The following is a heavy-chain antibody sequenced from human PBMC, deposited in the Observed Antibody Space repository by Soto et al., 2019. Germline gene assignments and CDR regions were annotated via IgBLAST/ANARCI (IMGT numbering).Heavy chain of an antibody. J-gene: IGHJ4*02. CDR3: VKDWVGGSNRYQLDY. CDR2: VWSDGRNK. V-gene: IGHV3-30*02. CDR1: GFTFSTYG. D-gene: IGHD4-4*01. Sequence: PGGSLRLSCAASGFTFSTYGMHWVRQAPGKGLQWVAVVWSDGRNKFYADSVRGRFIISRDNSKKMVYLQLNRLRREDTAVYYCVKDWVGGSNRYQLDYWGQGTLVTVSS.